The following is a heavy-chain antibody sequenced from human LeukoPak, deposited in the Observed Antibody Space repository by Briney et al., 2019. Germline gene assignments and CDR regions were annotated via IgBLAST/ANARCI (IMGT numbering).Heavy chain of an antibody. CDR2: IKDDGRQK. Sequence: GGSLRLSCAACGFTFSSYWMSWVRQAPGKGLEWVANIKDDGRQKYYVDSVKGRFTISRDNAKNSLSLQMNSRRAEDTAVYYCARVTAVAGFDHWGQGTLVTVSS. CDR3: ARVTAVAGFDH. J-gene: IGHJ4*02. D-gene: IGHD6-19*01. CDR1: GFTFSSYW. V-gene: IGHV3-7*03.